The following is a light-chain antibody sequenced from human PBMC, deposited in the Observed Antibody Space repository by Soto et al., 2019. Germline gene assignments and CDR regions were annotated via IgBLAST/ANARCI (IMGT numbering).Light chain of an antibody. CDR2: GAS. CDR3: QLSHTTLT. Sequence: DIQMTQSPSFLSASVRYRFTITSRASQTIATFLNWYQQKPGKAPKLLIYGASTLQSGVPSRFSGSGSGADFTLTISSLQPEDSATYYCQLSHTTLTFGQGTRLEI. J-gene: IGKJ5*01. CDR1: QTIATF. V-gene: IGKV1-39*01.